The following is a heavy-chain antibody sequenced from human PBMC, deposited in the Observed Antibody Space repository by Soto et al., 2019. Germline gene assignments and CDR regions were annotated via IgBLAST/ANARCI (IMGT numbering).Heavy chain of an antibody. CDR2: IYYSGST. CDR1: GGSISSYY. CDR3: ARHAAGYSSGKKHDY. Sequence: SETLSLTCTVSGGSISSYYWSWIRQPPGKGLEWIGYIYYSGSTNYNPSLKSRVTISVDTSKNQFSLKLSSVTAADTAVYYCARHAAGYSSGKKHDYWGQGTHVTVSS. D-gene: IGHD6-19*01. J-gene: IGHJ4*02. V-gene: IGHV4-59*08.